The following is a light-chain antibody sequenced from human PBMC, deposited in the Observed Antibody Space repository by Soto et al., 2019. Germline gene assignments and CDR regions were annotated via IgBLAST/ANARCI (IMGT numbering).Light chain of an antibody. CDR1: QSVTSSY. Sequence: EIVLTQSPGTLSLSPGERATLTCRASQSVTSSYLAWYQQKPGQAPRLLMYDASSRATGIPDRFSGSGSGTDFTLTISRLEPEDFAVYYCHQYGTSPLTFGPGTKVDIK. V-gene: IGKV3-20*01. J-gene: IGKJ3*01. CDR3: HQYGTSPLT. CDR2: DAS.